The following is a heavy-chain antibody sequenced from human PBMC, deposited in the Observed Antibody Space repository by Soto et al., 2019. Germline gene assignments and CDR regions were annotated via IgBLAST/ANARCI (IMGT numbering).Heavy chain of an antibody. CDR3: ARALDTAIHYYGMDV. Sequence: SSVKVSCKASGGTFSNYAISWVRQAPGQGLAWMGGIIPIFGTENYAQKFQGRVTSTADEYTSTAYMELSSLRSEDTAVYYCARALDTAIHYYGMDVWGQGTTVTVSS. CDR1: GGTFSNYA. D-gene: IGHD5-18*01. J-gene: IGHJ6*02. CDR2: IIPIFGTE. V-gene: IGHV1-69*13.